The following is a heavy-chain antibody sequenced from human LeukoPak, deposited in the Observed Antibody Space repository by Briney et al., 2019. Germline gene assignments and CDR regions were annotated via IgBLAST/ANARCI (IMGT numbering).Heavy chain of an antibody. V-gene: IGHV3-74*01. CDR1: GFTFSNYW. Sequence: PGGSLRLSCAASGFTFSNYWMHWVRQDPGKGLVWVSYINPDGSDTNYADSVKGRFTIPRDNAKNALYLQMNSLRAEDTAVYYCAKDLHYGSADYWGQGTLVTASS. D-gene: IGHD3-10*01. CDR2: INPDGSDT. CDR3: AKDLHYGSADY. J-gene: IGHJ4*02.